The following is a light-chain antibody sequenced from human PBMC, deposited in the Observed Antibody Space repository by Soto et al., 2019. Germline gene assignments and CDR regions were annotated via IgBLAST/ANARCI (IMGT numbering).Light chain of an antibody. CDR3: QQYGSSPIT. CDR2: GAS. V-gene: IGKV3-20*01. CDR1: QSVSSTY. Sequence: EIALTQSPGTLSLSPGERATLSCRASQSVSSTYLAWYQQKPGLAPRLLIYGASSRATGIPDGFSGSGSGTDFTLTISRLEPEDFAVYYCQQYGSSPITFGQGTRLEIK. J-gene: IGKJ5*01.